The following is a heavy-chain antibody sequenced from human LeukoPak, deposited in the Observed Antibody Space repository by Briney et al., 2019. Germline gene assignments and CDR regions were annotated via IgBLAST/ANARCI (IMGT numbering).Heavy chain of an antibody. V-gene: IGHV3-23*01. CDR3: AKDHYYDSRGYSEYFQH. D-gene: IGHD3-22*01. Sequence: PGGSLRLSCAASGFTFSSYAMSWVRQAPGKGLEWVSAISGSGGSTYYADSVKGRFTISRDNSKNTLYLQMNSLRAEDTAVYCAKDHYYDSRGYSEYFQHWGQGTLVTVSS. CDR2: ISGSGGST. CDR1: GFTFSSYA. J-gene: IGHJ1*01.